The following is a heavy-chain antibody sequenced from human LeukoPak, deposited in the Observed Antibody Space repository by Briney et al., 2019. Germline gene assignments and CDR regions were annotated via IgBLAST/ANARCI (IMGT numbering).Heavy chain of an antibody. CDR1: GGSLSNYY. CDR3: ARTSRAAGNDYFDY. CDR2: IYSSGST. J-gene: IGHJ4*02. V-gene: IGHV4-59*01. D-gene: IGHD6-13*01. Sequence: SETLSLTCSVSGGSLSNYYWTWIRQPPGKGLEWIGYIYSSGSTNYNPSLRSRVSISVDTSENQFSLNLSSVTAADTAVYYCARTSRAAGNDYFDYWGQGTLVTVSS.